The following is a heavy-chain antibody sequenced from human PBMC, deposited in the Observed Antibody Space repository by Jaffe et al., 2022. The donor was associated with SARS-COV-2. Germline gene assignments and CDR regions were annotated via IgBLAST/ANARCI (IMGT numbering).Heavy chain of an antibody. Sequence: EVHLLESGGGLVQPGGSLRLSCAASGFTFSTYAMSWVRQAPGKGLEWVSAISGSSSGIYYADSVRGRFTVSRDNSKNTLYLQMNSLKAEDTAVYYCAKDFLSHWNVFDYWGRGTLVTVSS. J-gene: IGHJ4*02. V-gene: IGHV3-23*01. CDR2: ISGSSSGI. CDR1: GFTFSTYA. D-gene: IGHD1-1*01. CDR3: AKDFLSHWNVFDY.